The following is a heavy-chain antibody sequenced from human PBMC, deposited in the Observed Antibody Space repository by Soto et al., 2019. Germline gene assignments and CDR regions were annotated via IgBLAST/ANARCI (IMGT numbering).Heavy chain of an antibody. CDR3: AKALRYGSGSTFDY. Sequence: GGSLRLSCAASGFTFRSFAINWVRQAPGKGLEWVSVISGSGETTFYGDSVKGRFTVSRDNSKNTAFVQMNSLRAEDTAVYYCAKALRYGSGSTFDYWGRGTLVTVSS. CDR1: GFTFRSFA. D-gene: IGHD3-10*01. CDR2: ISGSGETT. V-gene: IGHV3-23*01. J-gene: IGHJ4*02.